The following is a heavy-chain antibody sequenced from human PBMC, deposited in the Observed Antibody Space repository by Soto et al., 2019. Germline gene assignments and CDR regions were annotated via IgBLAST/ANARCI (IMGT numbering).Heavy chain of an antibody. CDR1: GGSISGYF. CDR3: GTRLNVGYCSPTLCYAGTFDN. D-gene: IGHD2-2*01. Sequence: SETLSLTCTVSGGSISGYFWSWIRQPPGKGLEWIGYVHYTGNTNYNPSLKDRVTISVDTSKNQFSLSLSSLTAADTAVYYCGTRLNVGYCSPTLCYAGTFDNWGPGTVVTVSS. V-gene: IGHV4-59*08. CDR2: VHYTGNT. J-gene: IGHJ4*03.